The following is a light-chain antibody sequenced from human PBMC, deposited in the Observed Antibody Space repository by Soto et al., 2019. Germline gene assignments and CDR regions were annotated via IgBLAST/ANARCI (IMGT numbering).Light chain of an antibody. J-gene: IGKJ4*01. CDR1: QSVSTN. CDR3: QQRSNWPPELT. V-gene: IGKV3-11*01. CDR2: DAS. Sequence: VMTQSPGTLSVSPGETATLSCGTSQSVSTNLAWYQQKPGQPPRLLIYDASTRATGIPARFRGSGSGTEFTLTISSLEPEDFAVYYCQQRSNWPPELTFGGGTKVDIK.